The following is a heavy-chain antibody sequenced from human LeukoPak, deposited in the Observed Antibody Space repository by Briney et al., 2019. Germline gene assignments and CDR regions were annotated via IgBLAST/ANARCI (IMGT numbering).Heavy chain of an antibody. D-gene: IGHD3-9*01. J-gene: IGHJ5*02. Sequence: SETLSLTCTVSGGSISSYYWSWIRQPPGKGLEWIGYIYYSGSTNYNPSLKSRVTISVDASKNQFSLKLSSVTAADTAVYYCARQYYDILTGYSPFDPWGQGTLVTVSS. CDR2: IYYSGST. CDR1: GGSISSYY. CDR3: ARQYYDILTGYSPFDP. V-gene: IGHV4-59*01.